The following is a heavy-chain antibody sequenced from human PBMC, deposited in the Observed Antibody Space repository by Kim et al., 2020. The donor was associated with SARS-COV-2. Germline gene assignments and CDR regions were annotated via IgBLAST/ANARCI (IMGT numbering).Heavy chain of an antibody. CDR1: GFTFSSYG. J-gene: IGHJ4*02. Sequence: GGSLRLSCAASGFTFSSYGMHWVRQAPGKGLEWVAVIWYDGSNKYYADSVKGRFTISRDNSKNTLYLQMNGLRAEDMAVYYCARDVLRYFDISLGFDYWGQGTLVTVSS. V-gene: IGHV3-33*01. CDR2: IWYDGSNK. D-gene: IGHD3-9*01. CDR3: ARDVLRYFDISLGFDY.